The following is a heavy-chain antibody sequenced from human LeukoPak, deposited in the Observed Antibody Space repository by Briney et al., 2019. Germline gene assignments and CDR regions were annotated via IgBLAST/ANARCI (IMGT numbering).Heavy chain of an antibody. CDR3: AKDGRGYSYGDYFDY. CDR2: ISGSGGST. Sequence: GGSLRLSCAASGFTFSSYEMNWVRQAPGKGLEWVSAISGSGGSTYYADSVKGRFTISRDNSKNTLYLQMNSLRAEDTAVYYCAKDGRGYSYGDYFDYWGQGTLVTVSS. CDR1: GFTFSSYE. J-gene: IGHJ4*02. V-gene: IGHV3-23*01. D-gene: IGHD5-18*01.